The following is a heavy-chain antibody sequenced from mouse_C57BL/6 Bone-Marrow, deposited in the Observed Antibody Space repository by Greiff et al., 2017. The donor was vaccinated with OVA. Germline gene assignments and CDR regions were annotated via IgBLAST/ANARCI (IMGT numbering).Heavy chain of an antibody. Sequence: VQLQQPGAELVRPGTSVKLSCKASGYTFTSYWMHWVKQRPGQGLEWIGVIDPSDSYTNYNQKFKGKATLTVDTSSSTAYMQLSSLTSEDSAVYYCARSRLYYLDDWGQGTTLTVAS. CDR2: IDPSDSYT. V-gene: IGHV1-59*01. J-gene: IGHJ2*01. CDR3: ARSRLYYLDD. CDR1: GYTFTSYW.